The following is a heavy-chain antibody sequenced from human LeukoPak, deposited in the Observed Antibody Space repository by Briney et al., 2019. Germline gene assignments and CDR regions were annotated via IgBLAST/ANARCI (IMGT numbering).Heavy chain of an antibody. V-gene: IGHV3-21*01. D-gene: IGHD1-26*01. Sequence: GWSLRLSCAASGFTFSSYSMNWVRQAPGNGLEWVSSISSSSSYIYYADSVKGRVTISRDNAKNSLYLQMISLRAEDTAVYYCARASGSYWYYLDYWRQGTLVSVPS. CDR3: ARASGSYWYYLDY. CDR2: ISSSSSYI. J-gene: IGHJ4*02. CDR1: GFTFSSYS.